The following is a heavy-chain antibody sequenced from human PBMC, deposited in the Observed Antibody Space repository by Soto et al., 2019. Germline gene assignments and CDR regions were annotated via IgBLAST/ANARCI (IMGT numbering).Heavy chain of an antibody. CDR1: GYTFTSYG. V-gene: IGHV1-18*01. J-gene: IGHJ6*02. Sequence: ASVKVSCKASGYTFTSYGISWVRQAPGQGLEWMGWISAYNGNTNYAQKLQGRVTMTTDTSTSTAYMELRSLRSDDTAVYYCARGEADYYDSYPYGMDVWGQGTTVTVSS. D-gene: IGHD3-22*01. CDR2: ISAYNGNT. CDR3: ARGEADYYDSYPYGMDV.